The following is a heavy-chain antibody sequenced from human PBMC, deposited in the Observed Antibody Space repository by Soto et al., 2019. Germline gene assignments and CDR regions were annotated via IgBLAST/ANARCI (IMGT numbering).Heavy chain of an antibody. Sequence: QVQLQQWGAGLLKPSETLSLTCAVYGGSFSGYYWSWIRQPPGKGLEWIGEINHSGSTNYNPSLKSRVTISVDTSKNQFSLKLSSVTAADTAVYYCPRGGCSGGSCYPIDYWGQGTLVTVSS. J-gene: IGHJ4*02. D-gene: IGHD2-15*01. CDR3: PRGGCSGGSCYPIDY. CDR1: GGSFSGYY. CDR2: INHSGST. V-gene: IGHV4-34*01.